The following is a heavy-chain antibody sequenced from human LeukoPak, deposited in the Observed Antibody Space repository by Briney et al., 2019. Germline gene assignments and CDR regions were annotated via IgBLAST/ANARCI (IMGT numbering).Heavy chain of an antibody. V-gene: IGHV3-30*03. J-gene: IGHJ5*02. CDR3: ARDPTAAAADRALCDP. D-gene: IGHD6-13*01. CDR2: ISFDGKKK. Sequence: GGSLRLSCAASGFTFSSYGMHWVRQAPGKGLDWVAVISFDGKKKDYADSVKGRFTISRDNSKNTVYLQMNSLRPEDTAVYYCARDPTAAAADRALCDPWGQGTLVTVSS. CDR1: GFTFSSYG.